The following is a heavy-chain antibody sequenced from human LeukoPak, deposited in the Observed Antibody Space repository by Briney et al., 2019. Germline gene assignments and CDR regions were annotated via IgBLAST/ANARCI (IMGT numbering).Heavy chain of an antibody. CDR3: ARLRVGAPHWFFDY. J-gene: IGHJ4*02. D-gene: IGHD1-26*01. CDR2: ISAYNGNT. CDR1: GYTFTNYD. Sequence: GASVKVSCKTSGYTFTNYDINWVRQAPGQGLEWMGWISAYNGNTNYAQKLQGRVTMTTDTSTSTAYMELRSLRSDDTAVYYCARLRVGAPHWFFDYWGQGTLVTVSS. V-gene: IGHV1-18*01.